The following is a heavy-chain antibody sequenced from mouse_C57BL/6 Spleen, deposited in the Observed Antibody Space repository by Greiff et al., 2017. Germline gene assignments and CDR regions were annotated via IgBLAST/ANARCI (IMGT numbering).Heavy chain of an antibody. CDR2: IDPSDSYT. CDR3: ARKGSSYAIDY. V-gene: IGHV1-59*01. D-gene: IGHD1-1*01. Sequence: QVQLQQPGAELVRPGTSVKLSCKASGYTFTSYWMHWVKQRPGQGLEWIGVIDPSDSYTNYNQKFKGKATLTVDTSSSTAYMQLSSLTSEDSAVDYCARKGSSYAIDYWGQGTSVTVSS. CDR1: GYTFTSYW. J-gene: IGHJ4*01.